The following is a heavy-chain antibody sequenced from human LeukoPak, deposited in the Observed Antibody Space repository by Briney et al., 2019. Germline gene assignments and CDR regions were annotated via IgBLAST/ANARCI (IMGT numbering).Heavy chain of an antibody. Sequence: GGSLRLSCAASGFTFSTYAISWVRQAPGKGLEWVSAISGSSSTTLYADFAKGRFTISRDNSKNTLYLQIDGLRVEDTALYYCAKGCDSSDCDASRLFDSWGRGTLVTVSS. CDR3: AKGCDSSDCDASRLFDS. D-gene: IGHD2-2*01. J-gene: IGHJ5*01. V-gene: IGHV3-23*01. CDR2: ISGSSSTT. CDR1: GFTFSTYA.